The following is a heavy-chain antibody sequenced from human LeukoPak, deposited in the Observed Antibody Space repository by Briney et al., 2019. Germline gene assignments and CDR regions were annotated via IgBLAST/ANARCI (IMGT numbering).Heavy chain of an antibody. Sequence: ASVKVSCKASGYTFTRYGISWVRQAPGQGLEWMGWISTYDGNTNYAQTLQGRVTVTTDTSTSTAYMELRSLRSDDTAVYYCAREAGYGGYDSYWGQGTLVTVSS. V-gene: IGHV1-18*01. CDR1: GYTFTRYG. CDR2: ISTYDGNT. J-gene: IGHJ4*02. CDR3: AREAGYGGYDSY. D-gene: IGHD5-12*01.